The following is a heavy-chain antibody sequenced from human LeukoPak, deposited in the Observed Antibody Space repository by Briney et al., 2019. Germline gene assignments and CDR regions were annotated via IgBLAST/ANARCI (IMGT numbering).Heavy chain of an antibody. CDR3: ARNKYYYGPKNYGVPNWFDP. CDR2: IYFSGCT. CDR1: GASISSNSYY. Sequence: SETLCLTCTVSGASISSNSYYWGRIGQPPGKGLEWIGSIYFSGCTYYNPSLKSRVTISIDTSKNQFSLKLSSVTAADTAVYYCARNKYYYGPKNYGVPNWFDPWGQGALVTVSS. J-gene: IGHJ5*02. D-gene: IGHD3-10*01. V-gene: IGHV4-39*01.